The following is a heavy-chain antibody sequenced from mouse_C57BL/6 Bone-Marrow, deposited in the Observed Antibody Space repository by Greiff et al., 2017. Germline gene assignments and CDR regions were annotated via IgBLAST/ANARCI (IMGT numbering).Heavy chain of an antibody. CDR1: GYTFTSYW. Sequence: QVQLQQPGAELVKPGASVKMSCKASGYTFTSYWITWVKQRPGQGLEWIGDIYPGSGSTNYNEKFKSKATLTVDTSSRTADMQLSSLTSEDSAVYYGARSPYYPHFDYWGQGTTLTVSS. J-gene: IGHJ2*01. D-gene: IGHD2-10*01. CDR3: ARSPYYPHFDY. CDR2: IYPGSGST. V-gene: IGHV1-55*01.